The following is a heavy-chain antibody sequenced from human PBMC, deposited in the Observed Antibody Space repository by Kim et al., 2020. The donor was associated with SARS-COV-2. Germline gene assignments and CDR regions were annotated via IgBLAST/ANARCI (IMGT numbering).Heavy chain of an antibody. J-gene: IGHJ6*02. V-gene: IGHV3-64D*09. D-gene: IGHD2-2*01. CDR3: VNHYCSSTSCRYYYYGMDV. CDR2: ISSNGGST. Sequence: GGSLRLSCSASGFTFSSYAMHWVRQAPGKGLEYVSAISSNGGSTYYADSVKGRFTISRDNSKNTLYLQMSSLRAEDMAVYYCVNHYCSSTSCRYYYYGMDVWGQGTTVTVSS. CDR1: GFTFSSYA.